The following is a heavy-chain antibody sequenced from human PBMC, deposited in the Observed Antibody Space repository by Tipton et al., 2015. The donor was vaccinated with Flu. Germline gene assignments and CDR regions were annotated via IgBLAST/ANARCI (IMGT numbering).Heavy chain of an antibody. CDR1: GYTFTGYY. CDR2: INPNSGGT. CDR3: ARELYCTNGVCYRRNDY. Sequence: QLVQSGAEVKKPGASVKVSCKASGYTFTGYYMHWVRQAPGQGLEWMGWINPNSGGTNYAQKFQGWVTMTRDTSISTAYMELSRLRSDDTAVYYCARELYCTNGVCYRRNDYWGQGTLVTVSS. V-gene: IGHV1-2*04. J-gene: IGHJ4*02. D-gene: IGHD2-8*01.